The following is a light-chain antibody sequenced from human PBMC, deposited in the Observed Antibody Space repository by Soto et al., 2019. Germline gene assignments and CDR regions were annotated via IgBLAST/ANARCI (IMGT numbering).Light chain of an antibody. CDR2: DVT. CDR3: CSDRDNHLLYV. Sequence: LTQPRSVSGSPGQSVTISCTGTAIYGGDQKSVSWYQQHPASAPQLLIYDVTKRPSGVPDRFSGSKSGNTASLTISGLQAEYEADYFCCSDRDNHLLYVVRTGTKVPV. J-gene: IGLJ1*01. CDR1: AIYGGDQKS. V-gene: IGLV2-11*01.